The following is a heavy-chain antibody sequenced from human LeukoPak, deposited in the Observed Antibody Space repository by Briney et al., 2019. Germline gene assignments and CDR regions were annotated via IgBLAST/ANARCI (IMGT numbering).Heavy chain of an antibody. Sequence: ASVKVSCKLSGDTLTELTMHWVRQTPGKGLEWMGGFDPEDAETIYAEKFQGRVTMTEDTSTDTAYMELRSLRSEDTAVYYCVTGPTTEITIPTQNFFDFWGQGTLVTVSS. CDR2: FDPEDAET. CDR3: VTGPTTEITIPTQNFFDF. CDR1: GDTLTELT. D-gene: IGHD1-20*01. V-gene: IGHV1-24*01. J-gene: IGHJ4*02.